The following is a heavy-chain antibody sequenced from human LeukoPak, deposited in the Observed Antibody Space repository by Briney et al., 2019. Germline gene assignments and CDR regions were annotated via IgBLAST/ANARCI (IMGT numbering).Heavy chain of an antibody. J-gene: IGHJ4*02. D-gene: IGHD3-10*01. CDR3: AGSSHYFGEYYFDY. CDR1: GFTFSSYE. V-gene: IGHV3-48*03. Sequence: AGGSLRLSCAASGFTFSSYEMNWVRQAPGKGLEWVSYISSSGSTIYYADSVKGRFTISRDNAKNSLYLQMNSLRAEDTAVCYCAGSSHYFGEYYFDYWGQGTLVTVSS. CDR2: ISSSGSTI.